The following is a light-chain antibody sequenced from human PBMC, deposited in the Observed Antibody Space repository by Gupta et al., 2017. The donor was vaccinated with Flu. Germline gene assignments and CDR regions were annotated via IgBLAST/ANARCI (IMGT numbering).Light chain of an antibody. CDR2: DAS. Sequence: EIVLTQSPATLSLSPGERATPSCRASQSVGTYLAWYQQKPGQTPRLLIYDASNRATGIPARFSGSGSGTDFTLTISSREPEDFAVYYCQKRSNWPPYTFGQGTRLEI. J-gene: IGKJ2*01. V-gene: IGKV3-11*01. CDR3: QKRSNWPPYT. CDR1: QSVGTY.